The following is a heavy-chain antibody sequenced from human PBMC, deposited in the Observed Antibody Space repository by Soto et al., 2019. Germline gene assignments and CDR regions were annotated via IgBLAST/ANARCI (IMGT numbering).Heavy chain of an antibody. Sequence: DLEWIGYTDYSGSTYYNPSLRSRVTITVDTSKNQFSLRLNSVTAADSAVYYCARAIAVTTPWFDPWGQGTLVTVSS. V-gene: IGHV4-31*02. CDR2: TDYSGST. D-gene: IGHD4-17*01. J-gene: IGHJ5*02. CDR3: ARAIAVTTPWFDP.